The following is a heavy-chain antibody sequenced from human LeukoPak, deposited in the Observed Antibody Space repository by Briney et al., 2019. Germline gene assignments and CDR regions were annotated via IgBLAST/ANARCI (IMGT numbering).Heavy chain of an antibody. D-gene: IGHD5-18*01. CDR1: GFTFSSYA. Sequence: GGSLRLSCAASGFTFSSYAMSWVRQAPGKWLEWVSSISSSSSYIYYADSVKGRFTISRDNAKNSLYLQMNSLRAEDTAVYYCARFSYLDTAMIFDYWGQGTLVTVSS. J-gene: IGHJ4*02. V-gene: IGHV3-21*01. CDR2: ISSSSSYI. CDR3: ARFSYLDTAMIFDY.